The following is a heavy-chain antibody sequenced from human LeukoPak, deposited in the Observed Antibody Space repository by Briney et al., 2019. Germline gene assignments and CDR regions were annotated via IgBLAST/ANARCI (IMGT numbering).Heavy chain of an antibody. Sequence: GGSLRLSCAASGFTFSSYIMNWVRQAPGKGLEWVSSISSSSSYIYYADSVKGRFTISRDNAKNSLYLQMNSLRAEDTAVYYCARARTTVTTSFDYWGQGTLVTVSS. CDR3: ARARTTVTTSFDY. J-gene: IGHJ4*02. CDR1: GFTFSSYI. CDR2: ISSSSSYI. D-gene: IGHD4-17*01. V-gene: IGHV3-21*01.